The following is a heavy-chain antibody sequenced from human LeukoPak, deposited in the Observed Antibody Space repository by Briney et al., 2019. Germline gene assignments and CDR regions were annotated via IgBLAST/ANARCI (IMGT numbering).Heavy chain of an antibody. CDR2: IIPIFGTA. J-gene: IGHJ6*02. Sequence: SVKVSCKASGGTFSSYAISWVRQAPGQGLEWMGGIIPIFGTANYAQKFQGRVTITADKSTSTAYMELSSLRSEDTAVYYRARTGYSSSWYGGQGDDYYGMDVWGQGTTVTVSS. CDR1: GGTFSSYA. V-gene: IGHV1-69*06. D-gene: IGHD6-13*01. CDR3: ARTGYSSSWYGGQGDDYYGMDV.